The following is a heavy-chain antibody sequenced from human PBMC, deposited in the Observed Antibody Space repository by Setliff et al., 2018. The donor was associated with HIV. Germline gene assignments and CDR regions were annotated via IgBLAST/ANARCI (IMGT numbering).Heavy chain of an antibody. D-gene: IGHD1-26*01. CDR2: IGTSGDT. CDR3: ARTPSGGWWEGGVTFDI. V-gene: IGHV3-13*01. Sequence: PGGSLRLSCAASGFTFSRYDMHWVRQGTGKGLEWVSVIGTSGDTYYPGSVKGRFTISRENAKNSLYLQMNSLRAEDTAVYYCARTPSGGWWEGGVTFDIWGQGTMVTV. J-gene: IGHJ3*02. CDR1: GFTFSRYD.